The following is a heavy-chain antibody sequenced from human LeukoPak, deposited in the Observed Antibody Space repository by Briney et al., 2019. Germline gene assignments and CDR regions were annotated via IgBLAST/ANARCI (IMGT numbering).Heavy chain of an antibody. V-gene: IGHV4-39*07. CDR1: GGSISTSGYY. J-gene: IGHJ3*02. CDR3: ARHDRRRAFDI. CDR2: IYSSGSA. Sequence: NPSETLSLACTVSGGSISTSGYYWVWIRQPPGKGLEWIGNIYSSGSANYNPSLKSRVTISVDTSKNHFSLKLSSVTAADTAVYYCARHDRRRAFDIWGQGTMVTVSS.